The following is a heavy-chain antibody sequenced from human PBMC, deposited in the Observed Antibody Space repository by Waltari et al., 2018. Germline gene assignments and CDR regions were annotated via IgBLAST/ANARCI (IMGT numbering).Heavy chain of an antibody. J-gene: IGHJ4*02. D-gene: IGHD1-26*01. Sequence: QVQLQESGPGMVKSSQTLSLTCTVSGASVSTGSFYWSWIRQSAGKGLEWVGRIYATGGTNYNSALQGRVSMSLDAFKNQVVLKLTSVVAADTAVYFCARERAGSVGWSTSDYWGQGTLVTVSS. V-gene: IGHV4-61*02. CDR3: ARERAGSVGWSTSDY. CDR1: GASVSTGSFY. CDR2: IYATGGT.